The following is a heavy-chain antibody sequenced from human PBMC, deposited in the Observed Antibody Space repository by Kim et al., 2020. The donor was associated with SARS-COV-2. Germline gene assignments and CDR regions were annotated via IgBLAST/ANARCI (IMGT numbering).Heavy chain of an antibody. Sequence: SETLSLTCTVSGGSVSSGSYYWSWIRQPPGKGLEWIGYIYYSGSTNYNPSLKSRVTISVDTSKNQFSLKLSSVTAADTAVYYCARGGLAAAWFDPWGQGTLVTVSS. CDR3: ARGGLAAAWFDP. CDR2: IYYSGST. D-gene: IGHD6-13*01. CDR1: GGSVSSGSYY. V-gene: IGHV4-61*01. J-gene: IGHJ5*02.